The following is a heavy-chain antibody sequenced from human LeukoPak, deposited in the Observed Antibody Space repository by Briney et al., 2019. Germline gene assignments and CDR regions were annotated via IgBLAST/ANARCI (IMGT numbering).Heavy chain of an antibody. Sequence: GGSLRLSCAASGFSFSTYSMIWVRQAPGKGLEWVSSVSGTSEYIYYADSVSGRFTISRDNAKNTLYLQMNSLRAEDTAVYYCARWYSSGWYSDYWGQGTLVTVSS. V-gene: IGHV3-21*06. D-gene: IGHD6-19*01. CDR1: GFSFSTYS. CDR3: ARWYSSGWYSDY. J-gene: IGHJ4*02. CDR2: VSGTSEYI.